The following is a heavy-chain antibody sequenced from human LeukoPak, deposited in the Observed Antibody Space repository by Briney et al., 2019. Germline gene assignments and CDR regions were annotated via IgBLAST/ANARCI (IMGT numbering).Heavy chain of an antibody. CDR2: IYYSGST. J-gene: IGHJ4*02. CDR3: ASGSHSTLFDY. V-gene: IGHV4-39*07. D-gene: IGHD5-12*01. CDR1: GGSISSSSYY. Sequence: SETLSLTCTVSGGSISSSSYYWGWIRQPPGKGLEWIGSIYYSGSTYYNPSLKSRVTISVDTSKNQFSLKLSSVTAADTAVYYCASGSHSTLFDYWGQGTLVTVSS.